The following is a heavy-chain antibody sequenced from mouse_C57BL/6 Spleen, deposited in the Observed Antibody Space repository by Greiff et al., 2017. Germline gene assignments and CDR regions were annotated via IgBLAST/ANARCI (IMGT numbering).Heavy chain of an antibody. CDR3: ARDREVYYFDY. J-gene: IGHJ2*01. CDR2: ISDGGSYT. CDR1: GFTFSSYA. Sequence: EVMLVESGGGLVKPGGSLKLSCAASGFTFSSYAMSWVRQTPEKRLEWVATISDGGSYTYYPDNVKGRFTISRDNAKNNLYLQMSHLKSEDTAMYYCARDREVYYFDYWGQGTTLTVSS. V-gene: IGHV5-4*01.